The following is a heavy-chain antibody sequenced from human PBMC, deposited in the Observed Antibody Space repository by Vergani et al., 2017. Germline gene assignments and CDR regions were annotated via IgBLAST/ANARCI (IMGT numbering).Heavy chain of an antibody. V-gene: IGHV1-2*02. CDR3: ARDFGDIMITFGGVIAPYFDY. Sequence: QVQLVQSGAEVKKPGASVKVSCKASGYTFTGYYMHWVRQAPGQGLEWMGWINPNSGGTNYAQKFQGRVTMTRDTSISTAYMELSRLRSDDTAVYYCARDFGDIMITFGGVIAPYFDYWGQGTLVTVSS. J-gene: IGHJ4*02. D-gene: IGHD3-16*02. CDR1: GYTFTGYY. CDR2: INPNSGGT.